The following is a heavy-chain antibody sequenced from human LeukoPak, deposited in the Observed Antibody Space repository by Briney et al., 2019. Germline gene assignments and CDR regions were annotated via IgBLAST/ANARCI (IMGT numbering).Heavy chain of an antibody. J-gene: IGHJ5*02. CDR1: GYIFTNFW. Sequence: GDSLKISCKGSGYIFTNFWIGWVRQMSGKGLEWMGLICPGDSETRYSPSFQGRVTISADKSISTASLEWTSLQASDTAIYYCARLGSRNPMQRGVINSWFDPWGQGTRVSVSS. CDR2: ICPGDSET. CDR3: ARLGSRNPMQRGVINSWFDP. V-gene: IGHV5-51*01. D-gene: IGHD3-10*01.